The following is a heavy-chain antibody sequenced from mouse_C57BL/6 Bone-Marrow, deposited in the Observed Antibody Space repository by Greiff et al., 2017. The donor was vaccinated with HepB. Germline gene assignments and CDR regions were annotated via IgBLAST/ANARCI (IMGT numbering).Heavy chain of an antibody. CDR2: IYPGSGST. CDR3: ARGYLLLFYYFDY. J-gene: IGHJ2*01. CDR1: GYTFTSYL. D-gene: IGHD1-1*01. Sequence: QVQLQQPGAELVKPGASVKMSCKASGYTFTSYLITWVKQRPGQGLEWIGDIYPGSGSTNYNEKFKSKATLIVDTSSSTAYMQLSSLTSEDSAVYYCARGYLLLFYYFDYWGQGTTLTVSS. V-gene: IGHV1-55*01.